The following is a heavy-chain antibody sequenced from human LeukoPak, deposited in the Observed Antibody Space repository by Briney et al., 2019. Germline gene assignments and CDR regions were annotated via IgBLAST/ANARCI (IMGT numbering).Heavy chain of an antibody. CDR3: ARDWEAYGYYYMDV. V-gene: IGHV3-21*01. D-gene: IGHD1-26*01. J-gene: IGHJ6*03. Sequence: GGSLRLSCAASGLTFSSYSMDWVRQAPGKGLEWVSSISSSSSYIYYADSVKGRFTISRDNAKNSLYLQMNSLRAEDTAVYYCARDWEAYGYYYMDVWGKGTTVTVSS. CDR2: ISSSSSYI. CDR1: GLTFSSYS.